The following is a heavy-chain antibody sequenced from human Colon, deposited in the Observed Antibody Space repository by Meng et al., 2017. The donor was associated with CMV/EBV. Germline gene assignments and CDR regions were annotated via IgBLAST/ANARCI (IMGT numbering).Heavy chain of an antibody. V-gene: IGHV3-13*01. CDR2: IGSAGDT. Sequence: GESLKISCAASGFTLSRYDIHWVRQVTGKGLEWVSGIGSAGDTYYADSVKGRFTISRDNSKNTLYLQMNSLRAEDTAVYYCARDSKGITIFGVVRPYYYGMDVWGQGTTVTVSS. D-gene: IGHD3-3*01. CDR1: GFTLSRYD. CDR3: ARDSKGITIFGVVRPYYYGMDV. J-gene: IGHJ6*02.